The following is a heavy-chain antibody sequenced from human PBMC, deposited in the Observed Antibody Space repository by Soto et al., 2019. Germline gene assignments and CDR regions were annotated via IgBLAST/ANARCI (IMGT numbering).Heavy chain of an antibody. V-gene: IGHV1-18*01. J-gene: IGHJ5*02. Sequence: ASVKVSCKASGYTFTSYGISWVRQAPGQGLEWMGWISAYNGNTDYAQKLQGRVTMTTDTSTSTAYMELRSLRSDDTAVYYCARDPPYSSGWYAGFDPWGQGTLVTVSS. CDR3: ARDPPYSSGWYAGFDP. CDR2: ISAYNGNT. D-gene: IGHD6-19*01. CDR1: GYTFTSYG.